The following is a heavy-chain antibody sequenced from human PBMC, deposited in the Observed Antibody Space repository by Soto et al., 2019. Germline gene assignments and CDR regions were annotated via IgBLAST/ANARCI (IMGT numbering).Heavy chain of an antibody. V-gene: IGHV3-21*01. CDR2: ISSISSYI. D-gene: IGHD2-2*01. Sequence: EVQLVESGGGLVKPGGSLRLSCAASGFTFSSYSMNWVRQAPGKGLEWVSSISSISSYIYYADSVKGRLTISRDNAKNSLYLQMNSLRAEDTAVYYCARDGRIVVVPDADDYWGQGTLVTVSS. CDR1: GFTFSSYS. J-gene: IGHJ4*02. CDR3: ARDGRIVVVPDADDY.